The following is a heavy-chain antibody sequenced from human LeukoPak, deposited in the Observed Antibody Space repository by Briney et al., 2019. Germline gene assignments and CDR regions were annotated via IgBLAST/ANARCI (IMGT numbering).Heavy chain of an antibody. V-gene: IGHV1-8*01. CDR1: GYTFTSYD. J-gene: IGHJ3*02. CDR2: MNPNSGNT. D-gene: IGHD6-13*01. Sequence: GASVKVSCKASGYTFTSYDINWVRQATGQGLEWMGWMNPNSGNTGYAQKFQGRVTMTRNTSLSTAYMELSSLRSEDTAVYYCARSWQDSSSWYWAFDIWGQGTMVTVSS. CDR3: ARSWQDSSSWYWAFDI.